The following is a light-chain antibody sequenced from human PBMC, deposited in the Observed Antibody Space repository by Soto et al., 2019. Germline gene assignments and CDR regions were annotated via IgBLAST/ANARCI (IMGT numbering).Light chain of an antibody. V-gene: IGKV3-20*01. CDR1: QSVSNNY. Sequence: EIVLTQSPGTLSLSPGERATLSCRASQSVSNNYLAWYQQKPGQAPRLLIYGASTRATGIPDRFSGSGSGTDFTLTISRLEPEDFAVYYCQQYGGSPRTFGQGTKVYIK. CDR3: QQYGGSPRT. CDR2: GAS. J-gene: IGKJ1*01.